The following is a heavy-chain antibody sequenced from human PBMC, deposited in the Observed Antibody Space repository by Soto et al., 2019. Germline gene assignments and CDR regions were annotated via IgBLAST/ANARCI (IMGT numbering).Heavy chain of an antibody. D-gene: IGHD3-3*01. CDR3: AKDGHYDFWSGYYSNY. CDR1: GFTFSSYA. V-gene: IGHV3-23*01. CDR2: ISDSGGST. J-gene: IGHJ4*02. Sequence: GGSLRLSCAASGFTFSSYAMSWVRQAPGKGLEWVSAISDSGGSTYYADSVKGRFTISRDNSKNTLYLQMNSLRAEDTAVYYCAKDGHYDFWSGYYSNYWGQGTLVTVSS.